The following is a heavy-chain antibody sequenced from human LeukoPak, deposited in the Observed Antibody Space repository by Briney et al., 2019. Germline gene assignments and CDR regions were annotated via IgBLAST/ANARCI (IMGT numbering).Heavy chain of an antibody. CDR2: IYTSGST. D-gene: IGHD6-25*01. Sequence: SETLSLTCAVYGGSFSSYYWSWIRQPAGKGLEWIGRIYTSGSTNYNPSLKSRVTMSVDTSKNQFSLKLSSVTAADTAVYYCARENLIAAVVDYWGQGTLVTVSS. J-gene: IGHJ4*02. CDR1: GGSFSSYY. CDR3: ARENLIAAVVDY. V-gene: IGHV4-4*07.